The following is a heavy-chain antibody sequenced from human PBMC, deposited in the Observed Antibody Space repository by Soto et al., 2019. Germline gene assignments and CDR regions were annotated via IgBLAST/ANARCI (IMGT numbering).Heavy chain of an antibody. Sequence: QLQLQESGPGLVKPSETLSLTCIVSGGAISNYPWGWIRQPPGKGLEWIGYIFYNGSASYNPSLRSRVTTSVDMSKNRLFLTLKSATAADTAVYYCGRSFYPWGRGTLVTVSS. CDR2: IFYNGSA. V-gene: IGHV4-59*01. J-gene: IGHJ1*01. CDR1: GGAISNYP. CDR3: GRSFYP.